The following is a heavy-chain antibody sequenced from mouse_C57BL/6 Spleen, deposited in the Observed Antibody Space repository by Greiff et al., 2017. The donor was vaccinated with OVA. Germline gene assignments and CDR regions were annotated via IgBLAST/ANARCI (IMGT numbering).Heavy chain of an antibody. D-gene: IGHD1-1*01. V-gene: IGHV5-17*01. CDR2: ISSGSSTI. CDR3: ARGDGSSYSAWFAY. J-gene: IGHJ3*01. Sequence: EVMLVESGGGLVKPGGSLKLSCAASGFTFSDYGMHWVRQAPEKGLEWVAYISSGSSTIYYADTVKGRFNISRDNAKNTLCLQRTSLRSEDTAMYYCARGDGSSYSAWFAYWGQGTLVTVSA. CDR1: GFTFSDYG.